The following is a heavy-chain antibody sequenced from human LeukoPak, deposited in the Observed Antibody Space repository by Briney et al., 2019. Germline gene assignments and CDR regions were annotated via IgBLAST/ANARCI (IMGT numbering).Heavy chain of an antibody. J-gene: IGHJ6*03. CDR1: GGSFSGYY. V-gene: IGHV4-34*01. CDR3: ARGPHCSSTSCYRYYYYMDV. D-gene: IGHD2-2*02. Sequence: SETLSLTCAVYGGSFSGYYWSWIRQPPGKGLEWIGEINHSGGTNYNPSLKSRVTISVDTSKNQFSLKLSSVTAADTAVYYCARGPHCSSTSCYRYYYYMDVWGKGTTVTVSS. CDR2: INHSGGT.